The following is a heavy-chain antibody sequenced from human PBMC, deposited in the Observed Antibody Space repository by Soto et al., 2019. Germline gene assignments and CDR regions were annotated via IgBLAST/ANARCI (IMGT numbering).Heavy chain of an antibody. CDR3: AREGMAVAGSFDY. CDR2: IYYTGIT. J-gene: IGHJ4*01. CDR1: GGSLSSYY. V-gene: IGHV4-59*01. Sequence: SETLSLTCTVSGGSLSSYYWSWIRQPPGKGLEWIGYIYYTGITDYNPSLKSRVTISVDTSKNQFSLKLSSVTAADTAVYYCAREGMAVAGSFDYWGHGTLVTVSS. D-gene: IGHD6-19*01.